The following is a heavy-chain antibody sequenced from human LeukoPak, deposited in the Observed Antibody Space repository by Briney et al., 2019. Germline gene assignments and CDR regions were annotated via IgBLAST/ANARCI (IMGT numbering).Heavy chain of an antibody. D-gene: IGHD1-14*01. CDR1: GFTFXNYI. CDR3: ARVQGGGFRTADY. V-gene: IGHV3-30*04. CDR2: ILENGSYQ. Sequence: LXXXXXXSGFTFXNYIMHWVRQAPGKGLDWVAVILENGSYQYYADSVKGRFTISRDNSKNTLFLQMNSLRDEDTAIYYCARVQGGGFRTADYWGQGTLVAVSS. J-gene: IGHJ4*02.